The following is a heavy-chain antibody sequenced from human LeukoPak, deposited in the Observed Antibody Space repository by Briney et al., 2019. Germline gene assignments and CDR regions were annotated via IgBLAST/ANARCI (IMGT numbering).Heavy chain of an antibody. CDR2: INPNSGGT. J-gene: IGHJ6*03. CDR3: ARGNNRLLWFGELTPAPMDV. Sequence: EASVKVSCKASGYTFTGYYMHWVRQAPGQGLEWMGWINPNSGGTNYAQKFQGRVTMTRDTSISTAYMELSRLRSDDTAVYYCARGNNRLLWFGELTPAPMDVWGKGTTVTVSS. CDR1: GYTFTGYY. D-gene: IGHD3-10*01. V-gene: IGHV1-2*02.